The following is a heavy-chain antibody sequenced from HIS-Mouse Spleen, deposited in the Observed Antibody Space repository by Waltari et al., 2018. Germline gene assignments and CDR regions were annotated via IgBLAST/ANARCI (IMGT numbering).Heavy chain of an antibody. D-gene: IGHD6-13*01. CDR3: ARETPYSSSWYDWYFDL. Sequence: QLQMQESGPGLVKPSETLSLTCTFSGGSISRSRSHWGWIRQPPGKGLEWIGSIYYSGSTYYNPSLKSRVTISVDTSKNQFSLKLSSVTAADTAVYYCARETPYSSSWYDWYFDLWGRGTLVTVSS. J-gene: IGHJ2*01. CDR1: GGSISRSRSH. CDR2: IYYSGST. V-gene: IGHV4-39*07.